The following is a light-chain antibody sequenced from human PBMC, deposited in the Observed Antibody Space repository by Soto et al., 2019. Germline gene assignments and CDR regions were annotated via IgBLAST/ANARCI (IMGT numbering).Light chain of an antibody. CDR2: KTS. V-gene: IGKV1-5*03. CDR3: QQYNIYSLLT. CDR1: QSIRRW. J-gene: IGKJ4*01. Sequence: DIQMTQSPSTLSASVGDRVTITCRASQSIRRWLAWYQQKPGKAPKVLIYKTSSLKSGVPSRFSGSGSGTEFTLTISSLQPDDFATYYCQQYNIYSLLTFGGGTKVEIK.